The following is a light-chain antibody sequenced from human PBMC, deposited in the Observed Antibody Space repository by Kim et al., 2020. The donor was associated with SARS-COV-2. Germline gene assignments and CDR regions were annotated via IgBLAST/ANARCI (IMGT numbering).Light chain of an antibody. J-gene: IGLJ3*02. CDR2: DDS. CDR1: NIGSKS. V-gene: IGLV3-21*03. Sequence: APGKTARIPCGGNNIGSKSVHGYQQKPGQAPVLVIYDDSDRPSGIPGRFSGSNSGNTATLTISRVEAGDEADYYCQVWDSSSDHWVFGGGTQLTV. CDR3: QVWDSSSDHWV.